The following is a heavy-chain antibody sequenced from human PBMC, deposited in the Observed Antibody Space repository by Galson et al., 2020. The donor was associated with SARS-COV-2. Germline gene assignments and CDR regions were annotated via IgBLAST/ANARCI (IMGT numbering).Heavy chain of an antibody. D-gene: IGHD4-4*01. J-gene: IGHJ6*03. Sequence: GGSLRLSCAASGFSFSSYDMHWVRQATGKGLEWVSAIVPAGDTHYPASVKGRFTISRENAKNSLYLQMNRLRAGDTAGYYCARASKTTVTTPKAYYDYYMDVWGKGTTVTVSS. CDR1: GFSFSSYD. V-gene: IGHV3-13*01. CDR3: ARASKTTVTTPKAYYDYYMDV. CDR2: IVPAGDT.